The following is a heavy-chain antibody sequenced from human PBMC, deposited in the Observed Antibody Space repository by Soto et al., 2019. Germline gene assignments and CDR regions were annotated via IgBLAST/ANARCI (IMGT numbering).Heavy chain of an antibody. D-gene: IGHD1-26*01. CDR1: GFTFSSYG. V-gene: IGHV3-30*18. CDR2: ISYDGSNT. CDR3: AKSLAVGATTPFDY. Sequence: PGGSLRLSCSASGFTFSSYGMHWVRQAPGKGLEWVAIISYDGSNTYYADSVKGRFTISRDNSKNTLYLQMNSLRAEDTAVYYCAKSLAVGATTPFDYWGQGTLVTVSS. J-gene: IGHJ4*02.